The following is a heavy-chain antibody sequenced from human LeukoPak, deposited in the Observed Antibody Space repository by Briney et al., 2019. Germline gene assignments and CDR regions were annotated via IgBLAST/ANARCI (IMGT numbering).Heavy chain of an antibody. CDR1: GGSISSGGYY. Sequence: SETLSLTCTVSGGSISSGGYYWSWIRQPPGKGLEWIGYIYHSGSTYYNPSLKSRVTISVDRSKNQFSLKLSSVTAADTAVYYCARDRGSYPDYWGQGTLVTVSS. V-gene: IGHV4-30-2*01. D-gene: IGHD1-26*01. CDR3: ARDRGSYPDY. J-gene: IGHJ4*02. CDR2: IYHSGST.